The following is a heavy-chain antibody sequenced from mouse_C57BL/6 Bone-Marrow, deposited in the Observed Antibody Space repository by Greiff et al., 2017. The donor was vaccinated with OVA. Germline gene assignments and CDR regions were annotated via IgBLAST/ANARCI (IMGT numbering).Heavy chain of an antibody. V-gene: IGHV1-55*01. CDR2: IYPGSGST. D-gene: IGHD1-1*01. J-gene: IGHJ3*01. Sequence: QVQLKQPGAELVKPGASVKMSCKASGYTFTSYWITWVKQRPGQGLEWIGDIYPGSGSTNYNEKFKSKATLTVDTSSSTAYMQLSSLTSEDSAVYYCAREGLYYYGSSPAGFAYWGQGTLVTVSA. CDR1: GYTFTSYW. CDR3: AREGLYYYGSSPAGFAY.